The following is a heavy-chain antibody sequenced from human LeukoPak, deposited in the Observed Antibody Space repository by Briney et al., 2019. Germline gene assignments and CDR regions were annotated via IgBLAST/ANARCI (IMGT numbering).Heavy chain of an antibody. J-gene: IGHJ6*02. CDR1: GFTFGDHA. CDR2: IRSRAYGGTT. Sequence: PGGSLRLSCSSYGFTFGDHAMSWVRQAPGKGLEWVGFIRSRAYGGTTEYAASVKSRFSISRDDSKGIAYLQMNSLKIEDTAVYYCMDVWGQGTTVIVSS. V-gene: IGHV3-49*04. CDR3: MDV.